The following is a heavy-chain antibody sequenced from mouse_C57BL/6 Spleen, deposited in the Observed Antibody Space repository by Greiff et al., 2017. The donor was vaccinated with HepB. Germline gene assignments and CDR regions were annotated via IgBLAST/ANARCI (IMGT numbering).Heavy chain of an antibody. Sequence: VQLQESGPGLVQPSQSLSITCTVSGFSLTSYGVHWVRQSPGKGLEWLGVIWSGGSTDYNAAFISRLSISKDNSKSQVFFKMNSLQADDTAIYYCAREDPVGAQGFAYWGQGTLVTVSA. V-gene: IGHV2-2*01. CDR2: IWSGGST. D-gene: IGHD1-1*01. CDR3: AREDPVGAQGFAY. J-gene: IGHJ3*01. CDR1: GFSLTSYG.